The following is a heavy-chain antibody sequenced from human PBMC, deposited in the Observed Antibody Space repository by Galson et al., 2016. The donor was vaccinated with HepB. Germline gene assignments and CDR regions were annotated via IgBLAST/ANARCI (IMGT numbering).Heavy chain of an antibody. CDR1: GFTFSSDA. V-gene: IGHV3-23*01. D-gene: IGHD6-19*01. CDR3: AKEISVAGVDGLPSDY. Sequence: LRLSCAASGFTFSSDAMSWVRQAPEKGLEWVSGISASGAGTYYADSVKGRFTISRDNFKNTLYLQMNSLRAEDTAVYYCAKEISVAGVDGLPSDYWGQGTLVTVSS. J-gene: IGHJ4*02. CDR2: ISASGAGT.